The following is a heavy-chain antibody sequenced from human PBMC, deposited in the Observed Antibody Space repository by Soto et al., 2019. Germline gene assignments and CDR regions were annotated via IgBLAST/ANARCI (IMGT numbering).Heavy chain of an antibody. CDR2: ISSSGSTI. Sequence: QVQLVESGGALVKPGGSLRLSCAASGFTFSDSYMSWIRQAPGKGLEWLSYISSSGSTIYYADSVKGRFTISRDNAKNSVYLQMNSLRAEDTAVYYCARQKAWTGEWLSLYAPGMDVWGQGTTVTVSS. D-gene: IGHD3-22*01. CDR1: GFTFSDSY. V-gene: IGHV3-11*01. J-gene: IGHJ6*02. CDR3: ARQKAWTGEWLSLYAPGMDV.